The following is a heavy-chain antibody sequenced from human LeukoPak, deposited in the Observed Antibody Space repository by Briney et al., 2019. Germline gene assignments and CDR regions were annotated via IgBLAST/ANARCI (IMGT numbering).Heavy chain of an antibody. D-gene: IGHD5-18*01. CDR1: GGSISSYY. V-gene: IGHV4-59*01. CDR3: ARVRGYGYGYGADH. CDR2: IYYSGST. Sequence: SETLSLTCTVSGGSISSYYWSWIRQPPGKGLEWIGYIYYSGSTNYNPSLKSRVTISVDTSKNQFSLKLSSVTAADTAVYYCARVRGYGYGYGADHWGQGTLVTVSS. J-gene: IGHJ5*02.